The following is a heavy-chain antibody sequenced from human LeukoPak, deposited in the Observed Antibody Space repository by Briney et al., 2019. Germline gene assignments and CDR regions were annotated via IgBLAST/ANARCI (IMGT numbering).Heavy chain of an antibody. V-gene: IGHV3-30*18. Sequence: GGSLRLSCAASGFAFSSYGMHWVRQAPGRGLEWVAIISYDGGNIYYADSVRGRFTISRDNSKNTLYLQMNSLRAEDTAVYYCAKDLSRRSSSFDYWGQGTLVTVSS. CDR3: AKDLSRRSSSFDY. J-gene: IGHJ4*02. CDR2: ISYDGGNI. D-gene: IGHD2-2*01. CDR1: GFAFSSYG.